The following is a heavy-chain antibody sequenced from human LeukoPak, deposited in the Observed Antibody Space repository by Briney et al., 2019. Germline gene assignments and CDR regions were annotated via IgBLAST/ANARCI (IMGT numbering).Heavy chain of an antibody. D-gene: IGHD6-13*01. V-gene: IGHV1-2*02. CDR1: GYTFTGYY. J-gene: IGHJ4*02. Sequence: ASVKVSCKASGYTFTGYYMHWVRQAPGQGLEWVGWMNPYSGGTNYAQKFQGRVTMTRDTSISTAYMELSRLRSDDTAVYYCARESGSSWVAIALVAGRQNFDYWGQGTLVTVSS. CDR3: ARESGSSWVAIALVAGRQNFDY. CDR2: MNPYSGGT.